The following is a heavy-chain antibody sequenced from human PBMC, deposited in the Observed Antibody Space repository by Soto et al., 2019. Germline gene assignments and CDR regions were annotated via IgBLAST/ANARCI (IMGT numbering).Heavy chain of an antibody. J-gene: IGHJ3*01. CDR2: INSDGSTK. D-gene: IGHD3-16*01. V-gene: IGHV3-74*01. CDR3: VRDRGSPDSFNV. Sequence: EVQVVESGGGLVQPGESLRLSCAASGFPFTPFWMHWVRQAPGKGLVWLSHINSDGSTKVYADSVKGRFTISRDNAKNTQYLQMNSLKAEETAVYYCVRDRGSPDSFNVWGRGTMVTVSS. CDR1: GFPFTPFW.